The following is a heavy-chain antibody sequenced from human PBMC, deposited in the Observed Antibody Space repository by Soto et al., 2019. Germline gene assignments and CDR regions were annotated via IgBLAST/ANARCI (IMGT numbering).Heavy chain of an antibody. Sequence: EVQLVESGGGLVQPGGSLRLSCAASGFTFSSYSMNWVRQAPGKGLEWVSYISSSSSTIYYADSVKGRFTISRDNAKNSLYLKMKSLRAEDRAVYYCASQSSEWLLFASWGQGTLVTVSS. CDR2: ISSSSSTI. CDR1: GFTFSSYS. CDR3: ASQSSEWLLFAS. V-gene: IGHV3-48*01. D-gene: IGHD5-12*01. J-gene: IGHJ4*02.